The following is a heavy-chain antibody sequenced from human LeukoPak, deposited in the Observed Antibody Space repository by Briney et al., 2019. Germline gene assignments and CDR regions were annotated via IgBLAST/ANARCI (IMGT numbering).Heavy chain of an antibody. V-gene: IGHV4-4*07. J-gene: IGHJ3*02. D-gene: IGHD3-16*02. CDR2: IYTSGST. CDR1: GGSISSYF. CDR3: ASYPRGVIVSADDAFDI. Sequence: SETLSLTCTVSGGSISSYFWSWIRQPAGKGLEWIGRIYTSGSTNYNPSLKSRVTMSVDTSKNQFSLKLSSVTAADTAVYYCASYPRGVIVSADDAFDIWGQGTMVTVSS.